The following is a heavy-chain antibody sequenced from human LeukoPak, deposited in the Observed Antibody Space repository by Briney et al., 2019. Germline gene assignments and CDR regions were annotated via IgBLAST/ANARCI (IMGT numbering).Heavy chain of an antibody. CDR1: GFTFSSYG. CDR2: IRYDGSNK. V-gene: IGHV3-30*02. J-gene: IGHJ4*02. D-gene: IGHD3-10*01. CDR3: AKDHESSGSGELGF. Sequence: PGGSLRLSCAASGFTFSSYGMHWVRQAPGKGLEWVAFIRYDGSNKYYADSVKGRFTISRDNSKNTLYLQMNNLRAEDTAVYYCAKDHESSGSGELGFWGQGTLVTVSS.